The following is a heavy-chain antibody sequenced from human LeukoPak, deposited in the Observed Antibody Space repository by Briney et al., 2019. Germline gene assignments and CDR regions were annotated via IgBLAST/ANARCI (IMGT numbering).Heavy chain of an antibody. Sequence: SETLSLTCTVSGGSISSSSYYWGWIRQPPGKGLEWIGSIYYSGSTYYNPSLKSRVTISVDTSKNQFSLKLSSVTAADTAVYYCARDRVAAAASNNWFDPWGQGTLVTVSS. CDR1: GGSISSSSYY. J-gene: IGHJ5*02. D-gene: IGHD6-13*01. CDR2: IYYSGST. V-gene: IGHV4-39*07. CDR3: ARDRVAAAASNNWFDP.